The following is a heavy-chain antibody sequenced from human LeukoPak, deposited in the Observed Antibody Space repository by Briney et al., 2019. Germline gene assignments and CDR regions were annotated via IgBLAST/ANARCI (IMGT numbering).Heavy chain of an antibody. J-gene: IGHJ4*02. CDR2: INSDGSST. V-gene: IGHV3-74*01. CDR1: GFTFSSYW. CDR3: ARDGGFNYYDSSGYYLYR. D-gene: IGHD3-22*01. Sequence: GWSLRLSCAASGFTFSSYWMHWVRQAPGKGLVWVSRINSDGSSTSYADSVKGRFTIPRDNAKNTLYLQMNSLRAEDTAVYYCARDGGFNYYDSSGYYLYRWGQGTLVTVSS.